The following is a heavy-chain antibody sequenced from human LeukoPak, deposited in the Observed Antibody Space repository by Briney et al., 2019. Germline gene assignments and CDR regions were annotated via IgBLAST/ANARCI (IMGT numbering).Heavy chain of an antibody. CDR2: INPSGGST. J-gene: IGHJ5*02. Sequence: ASVKVSCKASGYTFTSYYMHWVRQAPGQGLEWMGIINPSGGSTSYAQKFQGRVTMTRDMSTSTVYMELSSLRSEDTAVYYCARGLDSSGYYNGWFDPWGQGTLVTVSS. V-gene: IGHV1-46*01. D-gene: IGHD3-22*01. CDR3: ARGLDSSGYYNGWFDP. CDR1: GYTFTSYY.